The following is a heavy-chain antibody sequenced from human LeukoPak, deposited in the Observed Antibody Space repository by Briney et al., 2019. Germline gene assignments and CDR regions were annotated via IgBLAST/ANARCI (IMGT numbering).Heavy chain of an antibody. J-gene: IGHJ4*02. V-gene: IGHV4-39*07. CDR2: IYYSGST. CDR1: GGSISSSSYY. CDR3: AREVWGYSNFFDY. Sequence: PSETLSLTCTVSGGSISSSSYYWGWIRQPPGKGLEWIGSIYYSGSTYYNPSLKSRVTISADTSKNQFSLKLSSVTAADTAVYYCAREVWGYSNFFDYWGQGTLVTVSS. D-gene: IGHD3-16*01.